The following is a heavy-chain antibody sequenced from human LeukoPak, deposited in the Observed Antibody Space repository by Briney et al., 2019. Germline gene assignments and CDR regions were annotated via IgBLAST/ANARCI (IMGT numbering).Heavy chain of an antibody. D-gene: IGHD2-2*01. V-gene: IGHV3-53*01. Sequence: GGSLRLSCTVSGFIVSSNYMTWVRQAPGKGLECVSVLYSSGKTYYADPVQGRFTISRDDSKNTLYLQMNNLRVEDTAVYYCASDPGRVGDYWGQGTLVTVSS. J-gene: IGHJ4*02. CDR1: GFIVSSNY. CDR2: LYSSGKT. CDR3: ASDPGRVGDY.